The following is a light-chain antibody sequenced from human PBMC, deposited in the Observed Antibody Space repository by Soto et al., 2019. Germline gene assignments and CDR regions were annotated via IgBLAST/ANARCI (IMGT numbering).Light chain of an antibody. J-gene: IGLJ1*01. Sequence: QSALTQPASVSGSPGQSITLSCTGTSSDVGSYNLVSWYQQHPGKAPKLMIYEGSKRPSGVSNRFSGSKSGNTASPAISGLRAEDEADYCCCSFAGSNTFVFXTGIKLTVL. CDR3: CSFAGSNTFV. CDR2: EGS. CDR1: SSDVGSYNL. V-gene: IGLV2-23*03.